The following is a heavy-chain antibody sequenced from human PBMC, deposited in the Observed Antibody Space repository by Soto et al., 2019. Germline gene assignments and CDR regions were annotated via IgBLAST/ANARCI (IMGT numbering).Heavy chain of an antibody. CDR3: GRSAKANTGSYPFDY. D-gene: IGHD1-26*01. Sequence: VSGPTLVNPTQTLTLTCTFSGFSLSTRGMCVNWVRQPPGKALEWLARIDWDDDKFYSASLKTRLIISKDTSKNQVVLVMTNMDPVDTVSYCCGRSAKANTGSYPFDYWGQGTPVTVSS. CDR1: GFSLSTRGMC. CDR2: IDWDDDK. V-gene: IGHV2-70*17. J-gene: IGHJ4*02.